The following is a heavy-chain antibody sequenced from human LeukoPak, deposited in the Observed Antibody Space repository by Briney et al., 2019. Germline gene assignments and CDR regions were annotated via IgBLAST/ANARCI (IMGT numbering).Heavy chain of an antibody. CDR1: GFTFSSYW. Sequence: GGSLRLSCAASGFTFSSYWMTWVRQAPGKGLEWVGNLNEDGSQKYYVDSVKGRSTISRDNAKNSLYLQMNSLRVEDTAVYYCASYCSSTSCYSFDYWGQGTLVTVSS. V-gene: IGHV3-7*01. J-gene: IGHJ4*02. CDR3: ASYCSSTSCYSFDY. CDR2: LNEDGSQK. D-gene: IGHD2-2*01.